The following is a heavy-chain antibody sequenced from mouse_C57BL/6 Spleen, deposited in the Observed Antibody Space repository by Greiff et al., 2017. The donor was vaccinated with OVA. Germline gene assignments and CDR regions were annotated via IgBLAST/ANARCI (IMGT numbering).Heavy chain of an antibody. Sequence: QVQLQQPGAELVKPGASVKLSCKASGYTFTSYWMQWVKQRPGQGLEWIGEIDPSDSYTNYNQKFKGKATLTVDTSSSTAYMQLSRLTSEDSAVYYCARRDWDYWGQGTTLTVSS. CDR1: GYTFTSYW. V-gene: IGHV1-50*01. CDR3: ARRDWDY. CDR2: IDPSDSYT. J-gene: IGHJ2*01. D-gene: IGHD4-1*01.